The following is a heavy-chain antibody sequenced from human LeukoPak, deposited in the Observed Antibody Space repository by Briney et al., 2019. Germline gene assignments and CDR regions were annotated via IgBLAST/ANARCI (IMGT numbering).Heavy chain of an antibody. CDR2: INHSGST. D-gene: IGHD3-22*01. J-gene: IGHJ4*02. Sequence: SETLALTCGVYGGSFSGYYWSWVRQPLGKGLEWIGEINHSGSTNYNPSLKSRVTISVDTSKNQFSLKLSSVTAADTAVYYCARKGRDGRVVVIRAFDYWGQGTLVTVSS. CDR3: ARKGRDGRVVVIRAFDY. CDR1: GGSFSGYY. V-gene: IGHV4-34*01.